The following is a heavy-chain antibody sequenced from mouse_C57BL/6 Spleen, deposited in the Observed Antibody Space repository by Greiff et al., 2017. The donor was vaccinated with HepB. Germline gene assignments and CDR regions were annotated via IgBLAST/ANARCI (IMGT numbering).Heavy chain of an antibody. D-gene: IGHD2-1*01. CDR3: ASGSRYYRNSAWLAY. V-gene: IGHV1-26*01. CDR1: GYTFTDYY. Sequence: EVQLQQSGPELVKPGASVKISCKASGYTFTDYYMNWVKQSHGKSLEWIGDINPNNGGTSYNQKFKGKATLTVDKSSSTDYMVLRSLTSEDSAVYYCASGSRYYRNSAWLAYWGQGTLVTVSA. J-gene: IGHJ3*01. CDR2: INPNNGGT.